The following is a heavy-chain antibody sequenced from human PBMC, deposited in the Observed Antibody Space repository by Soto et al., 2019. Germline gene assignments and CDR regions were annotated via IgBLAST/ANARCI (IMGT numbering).Heavy chain of an antibody. CDR2: IYYSGST. D-gene: IGHD6-13*01. J-gene: IGHJ5*02. CDR1: GGSISSGGYY. Sequence: PSETLSLTSTVSGGSISSGGYYWSWIRQHPGKGLEWIGYIYYSGSTYYNPSLKSRVTISVDTSKNQFSLKLSSVTAADTAVYYCARAAHYSSPFRWFDPWGQGTLVTVSS. V-gene: IGHV4-31*03. CDR3: ARAAHYSSPFRWFDP.